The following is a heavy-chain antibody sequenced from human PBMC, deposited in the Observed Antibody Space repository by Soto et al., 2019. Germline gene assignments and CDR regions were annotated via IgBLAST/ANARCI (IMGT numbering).Heavy chain of an antibody. Sequence: EVQLLESGGGLVQPGGSLRLSCAASGFTFSSYAMSWVRQAPGKGLEWVSAISGSGGSTYYADSVKGRFTISRDNSKNTLHLQINSLRAEDTAVYYCAKSRGSSWYIGVKYFDLWGRGTLVTVSS. CDR1: GFTFSSYA. CDR2: ISGSGGST. CDR3: AKSRGSSWYIGVKYFDL. V-gene: IGHV3-23*01. J-gene: IGHJ2*01. D-gene: IGHD6-13*01.